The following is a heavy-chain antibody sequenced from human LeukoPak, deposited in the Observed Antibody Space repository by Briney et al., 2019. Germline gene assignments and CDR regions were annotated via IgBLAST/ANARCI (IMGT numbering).Heavy chain of an antibody. J-gene: IGHJ4*02. CDR2: IYYSGST. CDR1: GGSISSYY. D-gene: IGHD2-15*01. Sequence: SETLSLTCTVSGGSISSYYWSWIRQPPGKGLEWIGYIYYSGSTNYNPSLKSRVTISVDTSKNQFSLKLSSVTAADTAVYYCARGLTPAYFDYWGQGTLVTVSS. CDR3: ARGLTPAYFDY. V-gene: IGHV4-59*01.